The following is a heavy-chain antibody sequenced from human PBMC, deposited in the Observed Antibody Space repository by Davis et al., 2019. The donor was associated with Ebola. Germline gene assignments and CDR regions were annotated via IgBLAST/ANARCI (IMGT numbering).Heavy chain of an antibody. V-gene: IGHV1-69*13. Sequence: SVKVSCKTSGGTFSRHTINWVRQAPGQGLEWMGGIISNFGSAHYAQKFQGRVTITADEYTSTGYMELSSLRSEDTAVYYCALGHYPDSSAYYPPSSSWYFVLWGRGTLVTVSS. CDR2: IISNFGSA. CDR3: ALGHYPDSSAYYPPSSSWYFVL. J-gene: IGHJ2*01. CDR1: GGTFSRHT. D-gene: IGHD3-22*01.